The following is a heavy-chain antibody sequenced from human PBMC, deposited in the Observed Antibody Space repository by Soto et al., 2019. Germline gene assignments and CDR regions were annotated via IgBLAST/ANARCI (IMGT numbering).Heavy chain of an antibody. Sequence: QEQLVQSGTEGKKPGASVTVSCKSSGYTFTDFYLHWLRQAPGQGLEGVGWINPKTGDTKSSQKFQGRVTMSRDTSVSTAYIDLTSPPSDDTAMYYCATGTNGTTGWYHPWGQGTRVTVSS. CDR3: ATGTNGTTGWYHP. V-gene: IGHV1-2*02. CDR2: INPKTGDT. J-gene: IGHJ5*02. D-gene: IGHD1-1*01. CDR1: GYTFTDFY.